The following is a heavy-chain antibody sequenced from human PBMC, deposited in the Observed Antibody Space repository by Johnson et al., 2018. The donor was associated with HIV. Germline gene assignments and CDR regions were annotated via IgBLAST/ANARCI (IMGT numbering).Heavy chain of an antibody. CDR2: ISYDGSNK. D-gene: IGHD1-7*01. J-gene: IGHJ3*02. CDR3: ARAWRDGTTYRRAFDI. V-gene: IGHV3-30*04. Sequence: QLVESGGGVVQPGRSLRLSCAASGFTFSSYAMHWVRQAPGKGLEWVAVISYDGSNKYYADSVKGRFTISRDNSKNTLYLQMNSLRAEDTAVYYCARAWRDGTTYRRAFDIWGQGTMVTVSS. CDR1: GFTFSSYA.